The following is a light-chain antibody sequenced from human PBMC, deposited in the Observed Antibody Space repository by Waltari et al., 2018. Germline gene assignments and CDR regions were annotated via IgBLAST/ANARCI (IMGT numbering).Light chain of an antibody. CDR2: EVI. Sequence: QSALTQPASVSGSPGQSLPIPCTGTRTDVGFYNLFSWYQQHPDKAPKLLVYEVIERPSGVSNRFSGSKSGNTASLTISGLQAEDEADYYCCSYVGRNIWVFGGGTKVTVL. CDR1: RTDVGFYNL. J-gene: IGLJ3*02. V-gene: IGLV2-23*02. CDR3: CSYVGRNIWV.